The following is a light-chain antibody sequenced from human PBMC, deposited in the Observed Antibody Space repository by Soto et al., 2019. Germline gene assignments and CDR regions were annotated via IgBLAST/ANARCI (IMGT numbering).Light chain of an antibody. CDR2: DVN. CDR1: SSDIGGSTY. Sequence: QSALTQPASVSGSPGQSITVSCTGTSSDIGGSTYVSWYQQHPGKAPRLIIYDVNNRPSGVAARFSASKSGNTASLTISGLQAEDEADYYCTSYTRSGLYVFGTGTKLPS. CDR3: TSYTRSGLYV. J-gene: IGLJ1*01. V-gene: IGLV2-14*01.